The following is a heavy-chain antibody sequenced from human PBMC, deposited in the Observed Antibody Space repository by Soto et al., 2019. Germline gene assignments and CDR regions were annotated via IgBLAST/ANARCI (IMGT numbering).Heavy chain of an antibody. Sequence: ASVKVSCKASGYTFTSYGISWVRQAPGQGLEWMGWISAYNGNTNYAQKLQGRVTMTTDTSTSTAYMELRSLRSDDTAVYYCAREIEYDSSGYYYYYGMDVWGQGTTVTVSS. J-gene: IGHJ6*02. D-gene: IGHD3-22*01. CDR2: ISAYNGNT. V-gene: IGHV1-18*01. CDR1: GYTFTSYG. CDR3: AREIEYDSSGYYYYYGMDV.